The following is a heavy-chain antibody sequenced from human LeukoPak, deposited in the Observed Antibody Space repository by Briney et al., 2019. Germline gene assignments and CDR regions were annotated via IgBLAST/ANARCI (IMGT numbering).Heavy chain of an antibody. CDR3: ARDYSNYILDY. V-gene: IGHV4-59*01. Sequence: PSETLSLTCTVSGGSISTYYWSWIRQPPGKGLEWIGYIYYSGSTNYNPSLKGRVTMSVDTSKNQFSLNLSSVTAADTAVYYCARDYSNYILDYWGQGTLVTVSS. CDR2: IYYSGST. CDR1: GGSISTYY. D-gene: IGHD4-11*01. J-gene: IGHJ4*02.